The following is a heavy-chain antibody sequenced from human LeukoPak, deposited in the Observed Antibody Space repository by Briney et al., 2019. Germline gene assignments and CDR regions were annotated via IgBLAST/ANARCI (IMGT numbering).Heavy chain of an antibody. CDR1: GGTFSSYA. Sequence: GASVKVSCKASGGTFSSYAISWVRQAPGQGLEWMGGIIPIFGTANYAQKFQGRVTITTDESTSTAYMELSSLRSEDTAVYYCARQRGGSPGGFGVVIWDYWGQGTLVTVSS. D-gene: IGHD3-3*01. CDR3: ARQRGGSPGGFGVVIWDY. V-gene: IGHV1-69*05. J-gene: IGHJ4*02. CDR2: IIPIFGTA.